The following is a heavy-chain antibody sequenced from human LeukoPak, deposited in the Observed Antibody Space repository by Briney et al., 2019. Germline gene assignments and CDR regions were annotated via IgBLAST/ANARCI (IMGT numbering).Heavy chain of an antibody. D-gene: IGHD5-18*01. Sequence: GGSLRLSCAASGFTFDDYGMSWVRQAPGKGLEWVSGINWNGGSTGYADSVKGRFTISRDNAKNSLYLQMNSLRAEDTALYHCARGGAAMVPSYGMDVWGQGTTVTVSS. CDR3: ARGGAAMVPSYGMDV. CDR1: GFTFDDYG. J-gene: IGHJ6*02. V-gene: IGHV3-20*01. CDR2: INWNGGST.